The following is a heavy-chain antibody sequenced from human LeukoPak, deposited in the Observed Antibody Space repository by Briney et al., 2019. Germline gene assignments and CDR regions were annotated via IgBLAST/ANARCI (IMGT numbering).Heavy chain of an antibody. CDR1: GFTFSSYA. CDR3: ARVDYSNYYGMDV. D-gene: IGHD4-11*01. CDR2: ISSNGGST. Sequence: PGGSLRLSCAASGFTFSSYAMHWVRQAPGKGLEYVSAISSNGGSTYYANSVKGRFTISRDNSKNTLYPQMGSLRAEDMAVYYCARVDYSNYYGMDVWGQGTTVTVSS. J-gene: IGHJ6*02. V-gene: IGHV3-64*01.